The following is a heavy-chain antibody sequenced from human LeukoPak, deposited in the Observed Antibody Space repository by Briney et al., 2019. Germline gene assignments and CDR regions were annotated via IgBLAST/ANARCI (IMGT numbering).Heavy chain of an antibody. D-gene: IGHD6-13*01. CDR2: IYYSGST. Sequence: SETLSLTCTVSGGSISSYYWSWIRQPPGKGLEWIGYIYYSGSTNYNPSLKSRVTISVDTSKNQFSLKLSSVTAADTAVYYCARAVAAAGDWFDPWGQGTLATVSS. J-gene: IGHJ5*02. CDR3: ARAVAAAGDWFDP. CDR1: GGSISSYY. V-gene: IGHV4-59*01.